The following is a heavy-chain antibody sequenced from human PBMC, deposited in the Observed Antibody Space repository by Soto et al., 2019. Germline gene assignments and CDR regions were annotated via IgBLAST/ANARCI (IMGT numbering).Heavy chain of an antibody. J-gene: IGHJ5*02. CDR3: ARAYDYSSNWFDP. Sequence: QVQLQESGPGLVKPSGTLSLTCAVSGGSISSSNWWSWVRQPPGKGLEWIGEIYHSGSTNYNPSLSRRVTISVDKSKNQFSLKLRSVTAADTAVYYCARAYDYSSNWFDPWGQGTLVTVSS. CDR2: IYHSGST. V-gene: IGHV4-4*02. CDR1: GGSISSSNW. D-gene: IGHD4-4*01.